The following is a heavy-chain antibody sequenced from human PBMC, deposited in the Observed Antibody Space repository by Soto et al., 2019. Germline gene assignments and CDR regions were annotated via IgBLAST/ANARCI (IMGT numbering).Heavy chain of an antibody. J-gene: IGHJ5*02. Sequence: QVQLQQWGAGLLKPSETLSLTCVVYGGSFSGYYWSWIRQSPGKGREWIGGINHRGSTNYNPSLGSRVTISVDTSKNQFSLKLPSVTAADTAMYYCARDGFCTSTTCRVGNWFDPWGQGTLVTVSS. V-gene: IGHV4-34*01. CDR3: ARDGFCTSTTCRVGNWFDP. CDR1: GGSFSGYY. D-gene: IGHD2-2*01. CDR2: INHRGST.